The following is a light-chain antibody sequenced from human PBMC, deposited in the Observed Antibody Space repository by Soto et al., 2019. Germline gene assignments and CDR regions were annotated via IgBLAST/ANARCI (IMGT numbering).Light chain of an antibody. CDR3: QQYASSPYN. CDR2: GAS. Sequence: ENVLTQSPGTLSLSPGEKVTLSCRASQSVSSSYFAWYQQKPGQSPRLLIYGASSRATGTPDRFSGSESGTDFTLTISRLEPEDFAVYYCQQYASSPYNFGQGTTLEIK. CDR1: QSVSSSY. J-gene: IGKJ2*01. V-gene: IGKV3-20*01.